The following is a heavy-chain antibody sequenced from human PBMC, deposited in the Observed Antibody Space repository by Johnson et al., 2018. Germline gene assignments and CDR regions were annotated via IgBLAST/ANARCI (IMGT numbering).Heavy chain of an antibody. J-gene: IGHJ3*02. CDR2: INWNGGST. Sequence: VQLVESGGGLVQPGRSLRLSCAASEFTFDDYGMSWVRQAPGKGLEWVSGINWNGGSTGYADSVKGRFTISRDNAKNSLYLQMNSLRAEDTALYHCARQLVYCSSTSVYHAFDIWGQGTMVTVSS. D-gene: IGHD2-2*01. V-gene: IGHV3-20*01. CDR1: EFTFDDYG. CDR3: ARQLVYCSSTSVYHAFDI.